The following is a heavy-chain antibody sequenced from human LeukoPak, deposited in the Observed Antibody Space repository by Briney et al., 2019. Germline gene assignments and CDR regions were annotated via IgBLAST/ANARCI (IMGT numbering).Heavy chain of an antibody. Sequence: ASVKVSCKASGYTFTSYDINWVRQATGQGLEWMGWMNPNSGNTGYAQKFQGRATMTRNTSISTAYMELSSLRSEDTAVYYCARGSYSSSWYHGTGYYYYYDMDVWGQGTTVTVSS. D-gene: IGHD6-13*01. J-gene: IGHJ6*02. V-gene: IGHV1-8*01. CDR3: ARGSYSSSWYHGTGYYYYYDMDV. CDR2: MNPNSGNT. CDR1: GYTFTSYD.